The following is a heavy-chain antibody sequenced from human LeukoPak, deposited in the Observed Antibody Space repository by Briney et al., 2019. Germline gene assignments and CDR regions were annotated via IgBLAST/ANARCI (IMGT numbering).Heavy chain of an antibody. Sequence: GGSLRLSCAASGFSFSNYAMSWVRQAPGKGLEWVSAISGRGGSTYYGDSVKGRFTISRDNSKNTLYLQTNSLRAEDTAVYYCAKEAIGMNIVGALFGYWGQGTLVTVSS. V-gene: IGHV3-23*01. D-gene: IGHD1-26*01. CDR2: ISGRGGST. CDR1: GFSFSNYA. CDR3: AKEAIGMNIVGALFGY. J-gene: IGHJ4*02.